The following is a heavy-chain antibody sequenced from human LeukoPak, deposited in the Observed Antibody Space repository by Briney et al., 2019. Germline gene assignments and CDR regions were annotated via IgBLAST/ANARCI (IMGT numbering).Heavy chain of an antibody. D-gene: IGHD4-17*01. CDR1: GYTFTGYY. J-gene: IGHJ6*03. CDR3: ARAAGDYGDYDYFYYMDV. Sequence: ASVKVSCKTSGYTFTGYYMHWVRQAPGQGLEWMGWINPTSGGTKYAQKFQGRVTMTRDTSISTAYMELNTLRSDDTAMYYCARAAGDYGDYDYFYYMDVWGKGTTVTISS. CDR2: INPTSGGT. V-gene: IGHV1-2*02.